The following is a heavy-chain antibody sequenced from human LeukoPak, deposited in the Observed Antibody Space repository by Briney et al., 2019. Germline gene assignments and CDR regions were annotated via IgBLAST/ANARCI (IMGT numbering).Heavy chain of an antibody. J-gene: IGHJ4*02. CDR1: GFTVSSNY. CDR3: AKDRIAAAGREAGY. Sequence: GGSLRPSCAASGFTVSSNYMSWVRQAPGKGLEWVSVIYSGGSTYYADSVKGRFTFSRDNSKNTLYLQMNSLRAEDTAVYYRAKDRIAAAGREAGYWGQGTLVTVSS. CDR2: IYSGGST. D-gene: IGHD6-13*01. V-gene: IGHV3-66*01.